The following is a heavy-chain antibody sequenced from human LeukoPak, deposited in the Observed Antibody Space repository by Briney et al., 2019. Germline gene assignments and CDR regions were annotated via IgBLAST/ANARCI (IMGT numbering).Heavy chain of an antibody. D-gene: IGHD4-17*01. CDR3: AKDLTVTTFAYYYYYGMDV. CDR2: ISYDGSNK. Sequence: PGRSLRLSCAASGFTFRSYGMHWVRQAPGKGLEWGAVISYDGSNKYYADSVKGRFTISRDNSKNTLYLQMNSLRAEDTAVYYCAKDLTVTTFAYYYYYGMDVWGKGTTVTVSS. CDR1: GFTFRSYG. V-gene: IGHV3-30*18. J-gene: IGHJ6*04.